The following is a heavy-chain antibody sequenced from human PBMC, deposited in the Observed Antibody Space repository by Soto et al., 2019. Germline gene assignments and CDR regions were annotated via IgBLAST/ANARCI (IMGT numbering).Heavy chain of an antibody. CDR1: GFTFSSYS. CDR3: ARDPGCSAGSCPRPFDY. D-gene: IGHD2-15*01. V-gene: IGHV3-21*01. Sequence: EVQLVESGGGLVKPGGSLRLSCAASGFTFSSYSMNWVRQAPGKGLEWVSSISSSSSYIYYADSVKGRFTISRDNAKNSLYLQMNSLRAEDTAVYYCARDPGCSAGSCPRPFDYWGQGTLVTVSS. CDR2: ISSSSSYI. J-gene: IGHJ4*02.